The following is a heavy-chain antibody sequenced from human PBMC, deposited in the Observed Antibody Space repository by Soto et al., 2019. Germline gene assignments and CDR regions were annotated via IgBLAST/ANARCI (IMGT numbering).Heavy chain of an antibody. CDR2: IYHSGST. Sequence: SETLSLTCAVSSGSISSSNWWSWVRQPPGKGLEWIGEIYHSGSTNYNPSLKSRVTISVDKSKNQFSLKLSSVTAADTAVYYCARDNIREYQLLHHGRHFYYMDVWGKGTTVTVSS. V-gene: IGHV4-4*02. CDR3: ARDNIREYQLLHHGRHFYYMDV. D-gene: IGHD2-2*01. CDR1: SGSISSSNW. J-gene: IGHJ6*03.